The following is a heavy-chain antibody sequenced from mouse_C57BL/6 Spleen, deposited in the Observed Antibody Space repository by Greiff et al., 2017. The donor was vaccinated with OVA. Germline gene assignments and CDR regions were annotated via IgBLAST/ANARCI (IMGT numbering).Heavy chain of an antibody. CDR1: GFTFSDYY. V-gene: IGHV5-16*01. J-gene: IGHJ4*01. CDR2: INYDGSST. CDR3: ARWNWDNYAMDY. D-gene: IGHD4-1*01. Sequence: EVKLMESEGGLVQPGSSMKLSCTASGFTFSDYYMAWVRQVPEKGLEWVANINYDGSSTYYLDSLKSRFIISRDNAKNILYLQMSSLKSEDTATYYCARWNWDNYAMDYWGQGTSVTVSS.